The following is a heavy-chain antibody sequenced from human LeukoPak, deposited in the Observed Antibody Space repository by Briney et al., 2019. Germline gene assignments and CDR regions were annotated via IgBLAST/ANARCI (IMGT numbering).Heavy chain of an antibody. J-gene: IGHJ4*02. Sequence: PSETLSLTCIVSGDSISNYYWSWIRQPAGKGLQWIGRIYTSGSTNYNPSLKSRVTISVDMSKNQFSLKLSSVTAADTAAYYCAREGGGGCGSTSCYIVDYWGQGTLVTVSS. CDR1: GDSISNYY. D-gene: IGHD2-2*02. V-gene: IGHV4-4*07. CDR3: AREGGGGCGSTSCYIVDY. CDR2: IYTSGST.